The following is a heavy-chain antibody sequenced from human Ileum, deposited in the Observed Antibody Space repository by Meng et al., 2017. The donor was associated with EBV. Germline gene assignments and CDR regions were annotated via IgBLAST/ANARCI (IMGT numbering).Heavy chain of an antibody. Sequence: QVHLQESGPGLVKPSQTLSLTCTVSGATLFNGGHYWTWLRQPPVKGLEWIGYIFYTGSTYYNPSLKSRVTISLDLSKSQFSLNLTSVTAADTAVYYCARDSNGDYGWVDPWGQGTLVNVSS. CDR2: IFYTGST. D-gene: IGHD4-17*01. V-gene: IGHV4-30-4*01. CDR1: GATLFNGGHY. CDR3: ARDSNGDYGWVDP. J-gene: IGHJ5*02.